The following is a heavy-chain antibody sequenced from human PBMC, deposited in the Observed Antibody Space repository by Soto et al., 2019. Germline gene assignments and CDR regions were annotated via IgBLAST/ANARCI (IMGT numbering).Heavy chain of an antibody. CDR3: ARVFSGTTQFDY. J-gene: IGHJ4*02. D-gene: IGHD1-7*01. V-gene: IGHV4-39*01. CDR2: IYYSGST. Sequence: SETLSLTCTVSGGSISSSSYYWGWIRQPPGKGLEWIGSIYYSGSTYYNPPLKSRVTISVDTSKNQFSLKLSSVTAADTAVYYCARVFSGTTQFDYWGQGTLVTVSS. CDR1: GGSISSSSYY.